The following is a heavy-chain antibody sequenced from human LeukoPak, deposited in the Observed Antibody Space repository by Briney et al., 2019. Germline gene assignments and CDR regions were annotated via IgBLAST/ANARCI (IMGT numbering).Heavy chain of an antibody. J-gene: IGHJ4*02. D-gene: IGHD6-19*01. CDR3: ARDRTRTGYSSGWYHDY. V-gene: IGHV1-2*02. Sequence: GASVKVSCKASGYTFTSYGISWVRQAPGQGLEWMGWINPNSGGTNYAQKFQGRVTMTRDTSISTAYMELSRLRSDDTAVYYCARDRTRTGYSSGWYHDYWGQGTLVTVSS. CDR1: GYTFTSYG. CDR2: INPNSGGT.